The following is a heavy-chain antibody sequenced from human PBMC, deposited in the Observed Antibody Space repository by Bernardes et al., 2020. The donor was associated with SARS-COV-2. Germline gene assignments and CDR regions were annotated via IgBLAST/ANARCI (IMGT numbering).Heavy chain of an antibody. CDR2: ISGSGGST. J-gene: IGHJ4*02. Sequence: VGSLRLSCAASGFTFSSSAMSWVRQAPGKGLEWVSAISGSGGSTYYADSVKGRFTISRDNSKNTLYLQMNSLRAEDTAVYYCAKDSRIYSSYNQENFDYWGQGTLVTVSS. V-gene: IGHV3-23*01. CDR3: AKDSRIYSSYNQENFDY. D-gene: IGHD6-6*01. CDR1: GFTFSSSA.